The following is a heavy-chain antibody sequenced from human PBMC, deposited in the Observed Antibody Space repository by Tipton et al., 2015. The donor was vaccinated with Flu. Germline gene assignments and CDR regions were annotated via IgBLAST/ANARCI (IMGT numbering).Heavy chain of an antibody. Sequence: PLRLSCAASGFIFSTFSMNWVRQAPGKGLEWVSSISTSSYYINYADSVKGRFTISRDSAKNSLYLQMNDLRAEDTAVYYCARGIGFGELLDYWGQGTLVTVSS. CDR1: GFIFSTFS. CDR2: ISTSSYYI. V-gene: IGHV3-21*01. CDR3: ARGIGFGELLDY. J-gene: IGHJ4*02. D-gene: IGHD3-10*01.